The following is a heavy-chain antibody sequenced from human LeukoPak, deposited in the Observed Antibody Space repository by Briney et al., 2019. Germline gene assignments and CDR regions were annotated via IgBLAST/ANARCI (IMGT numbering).Heavy chain of an antibody. Sequence: ASVKVSCKASGYTLTSYYLHWVRQAPGQGLEWMGRINPNSGGTNYAQKFQGRVTMTRDTSISTVYMELSRLRFDDTAVYYCARVGYYESSGYYEYWGQGTLVTVSS. D-gene: IGHD3-22*01. CDR3: ARVGYYESSGYYEY. J-gene: IGHJ4*02. V-gene: IGHV1-2*06. CDR2: INPNSGGT. CDR1: GYTLTSYY.